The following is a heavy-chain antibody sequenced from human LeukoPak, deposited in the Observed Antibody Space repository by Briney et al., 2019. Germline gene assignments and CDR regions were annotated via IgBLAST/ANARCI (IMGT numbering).Heavy chain of an antibody. Sequence: GGSLRLSCAASGFIFNSYAMSWVRQAPGKGLKWVSTITGSGVSTYYADSVKGRFTISRDNSKNTLYLQMNSLRAEDTAVYCCAKHYSSSSGYYFDFWGQGTLVTVSS. CDR1: GFIFNSYA. J-gene: IGHJ4*02. D-gene: IGHD6-6*01. CDR2: ITGSGVST. V-gene: IGHV3-23*01. CDR3: AKHYSSSSGYYFDF.